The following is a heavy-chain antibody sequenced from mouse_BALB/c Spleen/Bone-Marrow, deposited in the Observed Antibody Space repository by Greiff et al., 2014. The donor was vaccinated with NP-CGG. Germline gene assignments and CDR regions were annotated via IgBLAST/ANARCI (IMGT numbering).Heavy chain of an antibody. D-gene: IGHD2-4*01. J-gene: IGHJ2*01. CDR2: IFPGNFYT. Sequence: VQLVESGPELVKPGASVRISCKASGYTFTSYYIHWVKQRPGQGLEWIGWIFPGNFYTKFNENFKGRATLTADKSSSTAYMHLSSLTSEDSAVYFCARDDYDYWGQGTTLTGSS. CDR1: GYTFTSYY. CDR3: ARDDYDY. V-gene: IGHV1S56*01.